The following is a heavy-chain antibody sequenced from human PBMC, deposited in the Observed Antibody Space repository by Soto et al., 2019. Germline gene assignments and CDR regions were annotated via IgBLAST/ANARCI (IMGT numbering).Heavy chain of an antibody. J-gene: IGHJ4*02. V-gene: IGHV3-48*03. CDR2: ISSSGSTI. D-gene: IGHD2-15*01. CDR3: ARDSSYCSGGSCSSQPNPGYFDY. Sequence: VGSLRLSCAASGFTFSSYEMNWVRQAPGKGLEWVSYISSSGSTIYYADSVKGRFTISRDNAKNSLYLQMNSLRAEDTAVYYCARDSSYCSGGSCSSQPNPGYFDYWGQGTLVTVSS. CDR1: GFTFSSYE.